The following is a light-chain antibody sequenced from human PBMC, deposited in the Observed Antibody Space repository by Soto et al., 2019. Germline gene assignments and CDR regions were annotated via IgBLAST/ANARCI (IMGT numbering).Light chain of an antibody. CDR2: KAS. CDR3: QQYNSYSPT. CDR1: RSISSW. J-gene: IGKJ3*01. Sequence: DNQMTPSPSTLSASVGDRVTITCRASRSISSWLAWYQQKPGKVPKLLIYKASSLESGVPSRFSGSGSGTEFTLTISSLQPDDFATYYCQQYNSYSPTFGPGTKVDIK. V-gene: IGKV1-5*03.